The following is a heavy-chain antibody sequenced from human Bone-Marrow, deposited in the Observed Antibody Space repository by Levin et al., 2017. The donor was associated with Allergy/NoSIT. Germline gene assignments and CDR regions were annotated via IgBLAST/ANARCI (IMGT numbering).Heavy chain of an antibody. CDR1: GYTFTSYG. CDR2: ISPYDGDT. D-gene: IGHD3-16*01. V-gene: IGHV1-18*01. Sequence: ASVKVSCEASGYTFTSYGITWVRQAPGEGLEWMGWISPYDGDTDYAQSLRGRLSMTTDTSTNTASMELRSLRSDDTAVYYCARDTAPYYYHSGGYNVWCQGTLVTVSS. J-gene: IGHJ4*02. CDR3: ARDTAPYYYHSGGYNV.